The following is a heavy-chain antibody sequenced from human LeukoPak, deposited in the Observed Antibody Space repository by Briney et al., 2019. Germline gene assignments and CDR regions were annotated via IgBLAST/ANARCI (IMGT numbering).Heavy chain of an antibody. CDR1: GFTFSSYA. D-gene: IGHD3-22*01. CDR3: ADTYYYDSSGPPLFDY. V-gene: IGHV3-23*01. CDR2: ISGSGGST. J-gene: IGHJ4*02. Sequence: GRSLRLSCAASGFTFSSYAMHWVRQAPGKGLEWVSAISGSGGSTYYADSVKGRFTISRDNSKNTLYLQMNSLRAEDTAVYYCADTYYYDSSGPPLFDYWGQGTLVTVSS.